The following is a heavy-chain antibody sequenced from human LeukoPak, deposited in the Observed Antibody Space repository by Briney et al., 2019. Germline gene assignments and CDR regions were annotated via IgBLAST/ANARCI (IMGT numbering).Heavy chain of an antibody. CDR3: TTPMVRGVIGGDY. D-gene: IGHD3-10*01. J-gene: IGHJ4*02. Sequence: GGSLRLSCAASGLTFSNAWMSWVRQAPGKGLEWVGRIKSKTDGGTTDYAAPVKGRFTISRDDSKNTLYLQMNSLKTEDTAVYYCTTPMVRGVIGGDYWGQGTLVTVSS. V-gene: IGHV3-15*01. CDR2: IKSKTDGGTT. CDR1: GLTFSNAW.